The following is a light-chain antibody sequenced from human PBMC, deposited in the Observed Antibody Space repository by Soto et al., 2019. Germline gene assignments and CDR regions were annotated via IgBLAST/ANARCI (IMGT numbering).Light chain of an antibody. J-gene: IGKJ4*01. CDR2: DAS. CDR1: QSVSSY. Sequence: IVVKISSSTVSLSQWAIAAXACGASQSVSSYLAWYQQKPGQAPRLLIYDASNMATGIPDRFSGRGSGTDFTLTISRLEPEDFAVYYCQEFSSYLLTFGVGTKVDVK. V-gene: IGKV3-20*01. CDR3: QEFSSYLLT.